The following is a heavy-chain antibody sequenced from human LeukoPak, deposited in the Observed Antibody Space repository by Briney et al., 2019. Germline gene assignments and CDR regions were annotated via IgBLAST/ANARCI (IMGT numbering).Heavy chain of an antibody. V-gene: IGHV3-13*01. D-gene: IGHD6-19*01. CDR3: ARAGVAVAGTDGEFDY. CDR2: IGTAGDT. Sequence: GGSLRLSCAASGFTFSSYDMHWVRQATGKGLEWVSAIGTAGDTYYPGSVKGRFTISRENAKNSLYLQMNSLRAGDTAVYYCARAGVAVAGTDGEFDYWGQGTLVTVSS. CDR1: GFTFSSYD. J-gene: IGHJ4*02.